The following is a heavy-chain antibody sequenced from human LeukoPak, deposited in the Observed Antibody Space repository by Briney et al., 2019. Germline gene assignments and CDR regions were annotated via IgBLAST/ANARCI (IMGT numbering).Heavy chain of an antibody. CDR3: AREYYCSGGSCYLSWFDS. J-gene: IGHJ5*01. Sequence: ASVKVSCKASGGTFSSYAISWVRQAPGQGREWMGGIIPIFGTANYAQKFQGRVTITTDESTSTAYMELSSLRSEDTAVYYCAREYYCSGGSCYLSWFDSWGQGTLVTVSS. CDR2: IIPIFGTA. V-gene: IGHV1-69*05. CDR1: GGTFSSYA. D-gene: IGHD2-15*01.